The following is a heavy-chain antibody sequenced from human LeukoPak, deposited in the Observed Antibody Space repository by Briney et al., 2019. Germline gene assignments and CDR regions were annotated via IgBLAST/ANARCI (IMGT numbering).Heavy chain of an antibody. CDR3: VKDSPVLTY. CDR1: GFPFGREP. Sequence: GGPFRLPCEVLGFPFGREPLGWVPKSPGGGLEWVASISPGGGTTYYADYVKGRFTISRDNSKNTLYLQMNSLRAEDTAVYYCVKDSPVLTYWGQGTLVTVSS. J-gene: IGHJ4*02. CDR2: ISPGGGTT. V-gene: IGHV3-23*01.